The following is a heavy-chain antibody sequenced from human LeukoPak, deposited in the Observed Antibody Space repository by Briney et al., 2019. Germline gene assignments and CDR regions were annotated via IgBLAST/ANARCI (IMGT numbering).Heavy chain of an antibody. CDR3: ARNNGMDV. Sequence: GGSLRLSCVASGFTFSSYNMNWVRQAPGKGLEWISSILSSGDYMFYADSVKGRFTISKDNAKNSLYLQMNSLRAEDTALYHCARNNGMDVWGQGTTVIVSS. CDR2: ILSSGDYM. CDR1: GFTFSSYN. J-gene: IGHJ6*02. V-gene: IGHV3-21*04.